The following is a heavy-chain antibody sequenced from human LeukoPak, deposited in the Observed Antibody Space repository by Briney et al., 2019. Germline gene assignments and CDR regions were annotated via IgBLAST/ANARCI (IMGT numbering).Heavy chain of an antibody. V-gene: IGHV3-33*01. Sequence: GGSLRLSCAASGFTFSSYGMHWVRQAPGKGLEWVAVIWYDGSNKYYADSVEGRFTISRDNSKNTLYLQMNSLRAEDTAVYYCARDSLVYDFWSGYRTDFFDYWGQGTLVTVSS. CDR2: IWYDGSNK. D-gene: IGHD3-3*01. CDR1: GFTFSSYG. J-gene: IGHJ4*02. CDR3: ARDSLVYDFWSGYRTDFFDY.